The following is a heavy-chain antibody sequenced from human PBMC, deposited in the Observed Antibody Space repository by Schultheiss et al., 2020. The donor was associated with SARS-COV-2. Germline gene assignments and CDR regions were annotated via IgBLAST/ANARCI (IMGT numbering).Heavy chain of an antibody. CDR1: DGSFSDYY. Sequence: GSLRLSCAVSDGSFSDYYWTWIRQPPGKGLEWIGEIDHSGGTNYNPSLKSRVTILVDTSKNHLSLNLTSVTAADTAVYYCAREVYQPGGAWYYYYGMDVWGQGTTVTVSS. J-gene: IGHJ6*02. D-gene: IGHD2-2*01. V-gene: IGHV4-34*01. CDR3: AREVYQPGGAWYYYYGMDV. CDR2: IDHSGGT.